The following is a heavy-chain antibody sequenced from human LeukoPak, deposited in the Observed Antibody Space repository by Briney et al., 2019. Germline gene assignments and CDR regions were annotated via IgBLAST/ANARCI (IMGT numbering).Heavy chain of an antibody. CDR2: ISSSSSTI. J-gene: IGHJ6*02. Sequence: GGSLRLSCAASGFTFSSYIMNWVRQAPGKGLEWVSYISSSSSTIYYADSVKGRFTISRDNAKNSLYLQMNSLRSDDTAVYYCARGIITVTTNYGMDVWGQGTTVTVSS. V-gene: IGHV3-48*01. D-gene: IGHD4-17*01. CDR3: ARGIITVTTNYGMDV. CDR1: GFTFSSYI.